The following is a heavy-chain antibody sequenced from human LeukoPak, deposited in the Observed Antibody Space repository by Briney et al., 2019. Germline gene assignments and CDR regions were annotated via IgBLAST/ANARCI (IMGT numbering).Heavy chain of an antibody. CDR3: ARWDVVARGDAFDI. Sequence: SETLSLTCTVSGGSISIYYWSWIRQPPGKGLEWIGYIYYSGSTNYNPSLKSRVTISVDTSKNQFSLKLSSVTAADTAVYYCARWDVVARGDAFDIWGQGTMVTVSS. CDR2: IYYSGST. V-gene: IGHV4-59*01. D-gene: IGHD2-2*01. CDR1: GGSISIYY. J-gene: IGHJ3*02.